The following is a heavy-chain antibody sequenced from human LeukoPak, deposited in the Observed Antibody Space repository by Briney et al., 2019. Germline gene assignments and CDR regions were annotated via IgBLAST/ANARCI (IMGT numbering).Heavy chain of an antibody. CDR1: GFTFSSYE. Sequence: PGGSLRLSCAASGFTFSSYEMNWVRQAPGKGLEWVSYISSSGSTIYYADSVKGRFTSSRDNAKNSLYLQMNSLRAEDTAVYYCASVSYSSGWYWGQGTLVTVSS. V-gene: IGHV3-48*03. CDR3: ASVSYSSGWY. CDR2: ISSSGSTI. D-gene: IGHD6-19*01. J-gene: IGHJ4*02.